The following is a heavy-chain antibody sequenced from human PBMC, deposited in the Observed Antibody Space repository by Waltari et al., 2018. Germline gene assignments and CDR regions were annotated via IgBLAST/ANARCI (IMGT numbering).Heavy chain of an antibody. CDR1: GGTFSSYA. CDR3: ARDRGYSGYDYPLFDY. V-gene: IGHV1-69*10. J-gene: IGHJ4*02. Sequence: QVQLVQSGAEVKKPGSSVKVSCKASGGTFSSYAISWVRQAPGQGLEWMGGLIPILGIANYAEKVQGRVTITADKSTSTAYMELSSLRSEDTAVYYCARDRGYSGYDYPLFDYWGQGTLVTVSS. D-gene: IGHD5-12*01. CDR2: LIPILGIA.